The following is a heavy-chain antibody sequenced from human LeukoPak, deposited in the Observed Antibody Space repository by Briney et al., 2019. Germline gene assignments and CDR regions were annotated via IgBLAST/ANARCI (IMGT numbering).Heavy chain of an antibody. CDR3: VRDQGTWEYDY. CDR2: INSGGSSI. J-gene: IGHJ4*02. V-gene: IGHV3-11*04. D-gene: IGHD1-1*01. Sequence: GGSLRLSCAASGFTFSNAWMSWVRQAPGKGLEWVSYINSGGSSIYYAVSVRGRFTISRDNAKNSLYLQMNTLRAEDTAVYYCVRDQGTWEYDYWGQGTLVTVSS. CDR1: GFTFSNAW.